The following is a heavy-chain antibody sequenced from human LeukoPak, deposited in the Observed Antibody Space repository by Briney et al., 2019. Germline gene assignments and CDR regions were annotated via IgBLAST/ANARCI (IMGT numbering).Heavy chain of an antibody. V-gene: IGHV3-21*01. CDR3: ARDGWL. D-gene: IGHD5-12*01. Sequence: GGSLRLSCAASGFTLRSYTMNWVRQAPGKGLEWVSSIGISSNKIYYADSVKGRFIISRDNAKNSVYLQMNSLRAEDTAVYYCARDGWLRGQGTLVTVSS. J-gene: IGHJ4*02. CDR1: GFTLRSYT. CDR2: IGISSNKI.